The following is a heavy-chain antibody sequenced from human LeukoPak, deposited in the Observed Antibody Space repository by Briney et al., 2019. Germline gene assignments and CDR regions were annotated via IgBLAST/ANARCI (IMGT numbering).Heavy chain of an antibody. V-gene: IGHV4-59*01. CDR3: ARDPTVTPFHY. D-gene: IGHD4-17*01. CDR1: GVSISSYY. Sequence: SETLSLTCTVSGVSISSYYWSWIRQPPGKGLEWIGYIYYSGSTNYNPSLESRVTISVDTSKNQFFLKLSPVTAADTAVYYCARDPTVTPFHYWGQGTLVTVSS. CDR2: IYYSGST. J-gene: IGHJ4*02.